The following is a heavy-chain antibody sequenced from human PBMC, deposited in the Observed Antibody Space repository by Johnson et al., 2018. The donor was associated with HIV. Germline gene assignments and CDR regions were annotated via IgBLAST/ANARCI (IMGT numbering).Heavy chain of an antibody. CDR1: GFTFDDHG. CDR2: INWNGVRT. V-gene: IGHV3-20*04. D-gene: IGHD6-13*01. CDR3: ARGIAARVAFDI. J-gene: IGHJ3*02. Sequence: VQLVESGGGVVRPGGSLRLSCAASGFTFDDHGMSWVRQVPGKGLEWVSGINWNGVRTGYLDSAKGRFTISRDNAKNSLYLQMNSLRAEDTAVYYCARGIAARVAFDIWGQGTMVTVSS.